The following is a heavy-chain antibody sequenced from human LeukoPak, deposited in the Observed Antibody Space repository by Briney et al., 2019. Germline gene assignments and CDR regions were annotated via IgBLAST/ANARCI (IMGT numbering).Heavy chain of an antibody. CDR1: GFTVSSSY. CDR2: ISSAGTT. J-gene: IGHJ4*03. D-gene: IGHD6-19*01. Sequence: PGGSLRLSCAASGFTVSSSYMSWVRQAPGKGLEWVSIISSAGTTYYADSVKGRFTISRDNSKNTLYLQMNSLRAEDTAVYYCARDRRLSSGWFFGYWGQGTTVTVSS. V-gene: IGHV3-66*01. CDR3: ARDRRLSSGWFFGY.